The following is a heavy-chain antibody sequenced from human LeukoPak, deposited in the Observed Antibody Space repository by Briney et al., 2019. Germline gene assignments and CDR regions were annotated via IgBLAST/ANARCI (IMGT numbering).Heavy chain of an antibody. D-gene: IGHD3-22*01. Sequence: GGSLRLSCAASGFTFSSYGMHWVRQAPGKGLEWVSSISSSSSYIYYADSVKGRFTISRDNAKNSLYLQMNSLRAEDTAVYYCARAFPYYYDSSGYYDYWGQGTLVTVSS. CDR1: GFTFSSYG. J-gene: IGHJ4*02. CDR2: ISSSSSYI. V-gene: IGHV3-21*01. CDR3: ARAFPYYYDSSGYYDY.